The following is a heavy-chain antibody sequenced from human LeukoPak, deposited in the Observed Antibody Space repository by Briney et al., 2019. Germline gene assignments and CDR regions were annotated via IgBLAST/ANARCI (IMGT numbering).Heavy chain of an antibody. V-gene: IGHV3-23*01. D-gene: IGHD3-9*01. CDR2: ISGSGGST. Sequence: GGSLRLSCAASGFTFSSYGMSWVRQAPGKGLEWVSAISGSGGSTYYADSVKGRFTISRDNSKNTLYLQMNSLRAEDTAVYYCAKDSDYDILTGYYTLDYWGQGTLVTVSS. CDR3: AKDSDYDILTGYYTLDY. CDR1: GFTFSSYG. J-gene: IGHJ4*02.